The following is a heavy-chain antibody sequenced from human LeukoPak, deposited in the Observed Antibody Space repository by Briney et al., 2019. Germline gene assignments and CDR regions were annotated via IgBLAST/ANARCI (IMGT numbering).Heavy chain of an antibody. CDR3: ARVVGATPGVY. V-gene: IGHV3-74*01. CDR1: GFTFSSYW. J-gene: IGHJ4*02. Sequence: PGGSLRLSCAASGFTFSSYWMHWVRQAPGKGLVWVSRINSDGSSTSYADSVKGRFTISRDNAKNTLYLQMNSLRAEDTAVYYCARVVGATPGVYWGQGTLVTVSS. D-gene: IGHD1-26*01. CDR2: INSDGSST.